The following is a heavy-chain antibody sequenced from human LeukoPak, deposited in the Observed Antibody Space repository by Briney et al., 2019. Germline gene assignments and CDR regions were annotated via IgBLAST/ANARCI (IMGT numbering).Heavy chain of an antibody. CDR2: IYSGGST. CDR3: ASDSNPEPHYYYGMDV. V-gene: IGHV3-66*01. CDR1: GFTVSSNY. D-gene: IGHD4-11*01. J-gene: IGHJ6*02. Sequence: GGSLRLSCAASGFTVSSNYMSWVRQAPGKGLEGVSVIYSGGSTYYADSVKGRFTISRDNSKNTLYLQMNSLRPEHTAVYYCASDSNPEPHYYYGMDVWAQGTTVTVSS.